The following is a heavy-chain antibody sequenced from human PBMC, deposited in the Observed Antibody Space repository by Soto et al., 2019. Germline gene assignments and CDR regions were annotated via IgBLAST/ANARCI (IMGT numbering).Heavy chain of an antibody. CDR3: AQSRCGGDCLQAHSSHYYYGMDG. D-gene: IGHD2-21*02. J-gene: IGHJ6*02. CDR1: GFSLSTSGVG. Sequence: QITLKESGPTLVKPTQTLTLTCSFSGFSLSTSGVGVGWFRQPPGKALEWLALIYRDDAKRYSPSLMTRLTVPKYTSKNRVVLIMTRMDPVDPATYYSAQSRCGGDCLQAHSSHYYYGMDGRCQGTTVIV. CDR2: IYRDDAK. V-gene: IGHV2-5*02.